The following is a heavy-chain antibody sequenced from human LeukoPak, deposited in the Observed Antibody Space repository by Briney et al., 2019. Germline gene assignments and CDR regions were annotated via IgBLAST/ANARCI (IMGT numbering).Heavy chain of an antibody. CDR1: GFAFSSYA. V-gene: IGHV3-23*01. J-gene: IGHJ6*02. D-gene: IGHD3-9*01. CDR3: AKDHAAPGFDWLLGFAYYYGMDV. CDR2: ISGSGGST. Sequence: PGGSLRLSCAASGFAFSSYAMSWVRQAPGKGLEWVSAISGSGGSTYYADSVKGRFTISRDNSKNTLYLQMNSLSAEDTAVYYCAKDHAAPGFDWLLGFAYYYGMDVWGQGTTVTVSS.